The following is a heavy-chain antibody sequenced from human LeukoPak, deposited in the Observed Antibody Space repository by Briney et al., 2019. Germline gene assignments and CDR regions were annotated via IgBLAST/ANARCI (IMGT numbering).Heavy chain of an antibody. CDR2: ISSSSSYI. D-gene: IGHD3-10*01. J-gene: IGHJ4*02. CDR1: GFTFSNYS. CDR3: ASSPPGYMVRGY. V-gene: IGHV3-21*01. Sequence: PGGSLRLSCAASGFTFSNYSMNWVRQAPGKGLEWVSSISSSSSYIYYADSVKGRFTISRDNAKNSLYLQMNSLRAEDTAVYYCASSPPGYMVRGYWGQGTLVTVSS.